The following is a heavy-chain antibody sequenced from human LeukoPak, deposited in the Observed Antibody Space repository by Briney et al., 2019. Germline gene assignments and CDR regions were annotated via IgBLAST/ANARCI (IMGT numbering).Heavy chain of an antibody. Sequence: HPGGSLRLSCAASGFTFSGSAMHWVRQASGKGLEWVGRIRSKANSYATAYAASVKGRFTISRDDSKNTAYLQMNSLKTDDTAVYYCTTYGDNDYWGQGALVTVSS. D-gene: IGHD4-23*01. J-gene: IGHJ4*02. CDR3: TTYGDNDY. V-gene: IGHV3-73*01. CDR2: IRSKANSYAT. CDR1: GFTFSGSA.